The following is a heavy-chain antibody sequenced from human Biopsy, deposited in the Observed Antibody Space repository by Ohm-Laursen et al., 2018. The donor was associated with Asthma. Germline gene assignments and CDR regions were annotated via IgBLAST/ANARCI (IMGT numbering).Heavy chain of an antibody. CDR3: AREVSTVDYGYYYFAMDV. Sequence: SVKVSCKASGGTLNNYAINWVRQAPGQGLEWMGGISPIFGAIRYAQNFQGRVTITAGVFTNTVHMELSSLRSEDSAVYYCAREVSTVDYGYYYFAMDVWGQGTTVTVSS. V-gene: IGHV1-69*13. D-gene: IGHD4-17*01. CDR2: ISPIFGAI. CDR1: GGTLNNYA. J-gene: IGHJ6*02.